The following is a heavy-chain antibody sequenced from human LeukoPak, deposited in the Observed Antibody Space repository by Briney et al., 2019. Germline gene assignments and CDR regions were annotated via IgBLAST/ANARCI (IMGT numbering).Heavy chain of an antibody. CDR2: ISGSGGST. Sequence: GSLRLSCAASGFTFSSYGMSWVRQAPGKGLEWVSAISGSGGSTYYADSVKGRFTISRDNSKNTLYLQMNSLRAEDTAVYYCAKDVTMVRGANDYWGQGTLVTVSS. CDR1: GFTFSSYG. CDR3: AKDVTMVRGANDY. V-gene: IGHV3-23*01. J-gene: IGHJ4*02. D-gene: IGHD3-10*01.